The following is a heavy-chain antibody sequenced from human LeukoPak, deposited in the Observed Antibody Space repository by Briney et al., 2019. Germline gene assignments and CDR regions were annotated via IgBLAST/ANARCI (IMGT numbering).Heavy chain of an antibody. CDR3: ARGVGLVVAATRFDY. CDR2: INHSGST. Sequence: PSETLSLTCAVYGGSFSGYYWSWIRQPPGKGLEWIGEINHSGSTNYNPSLKSRVTISVDTSKNQFSLKLSSVTAADTAVYYCARGVGLVVAATRFDYWGQGTPVTVSS. D-gene: IGHD2-15*01. V-gene: IGHV4-34*01. J-gene: IGHJ4*02. CDR1: GGSFSGYY.